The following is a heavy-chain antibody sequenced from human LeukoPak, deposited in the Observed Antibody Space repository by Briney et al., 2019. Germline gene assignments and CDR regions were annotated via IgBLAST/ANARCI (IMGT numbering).Heavy chain of an antibody. Sequence: PSETLSLTCTVSGGSISSSSYYWGWIRQPPGKGLEWIGSIYYSGSTHYNPSLKSRVTISVDTSKNQFSLNLSPVTAADTAVYYCASSVEMATILDYWGQGTLVTVSS. D-gene: IGHD5-24*01. CDR1: GGSISSSSYY. V-gene: IGHV4-39*01. J-gene: IGHJ4*02. CDR3: ASSVEMATILDY. CDR2: IYYSGST.